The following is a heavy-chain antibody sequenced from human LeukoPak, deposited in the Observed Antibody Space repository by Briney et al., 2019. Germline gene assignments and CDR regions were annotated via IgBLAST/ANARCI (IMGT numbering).Heavy chain of an antibody. CDR1: GYSISSGYY. J-gene: IGHJ5*02. D-gene: IGHD6-13*01. Sequence: PSETLSLTCAVSGYSISSGYYWGWIRQPPGKGLEWIGSIYHSGSTYYNPSLKSRVTISVDTSKNQFSRKLSSVTAADTAVYYCARRITGYSSSWYLYNWFDPWGQGTLVTVSS. CDR3: ARRITGYSSSWYLYNWFDP. CDR2: IYHSGST. V-gene: IGHV4-38-2*01.